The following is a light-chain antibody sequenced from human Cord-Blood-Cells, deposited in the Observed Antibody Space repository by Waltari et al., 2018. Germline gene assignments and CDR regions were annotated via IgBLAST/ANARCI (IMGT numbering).Light chain of an antibody. CDR2: DVS. V-gene: IGLV2-14*01. CDR1: SSDVGGYYF. J-gene: IGLJ2*01. Sequence: SALTPPASVSGSPGQSITISCTGTSSDVGGYYFFSWYQQHPGKAPKLMIYDVSNRPSGVSNRFSGSKSGNTASLTISGLQAEDEADYYCSSYTSSSTVVFGGGTKLTVL. CDR3: SSYTSSSTVV.